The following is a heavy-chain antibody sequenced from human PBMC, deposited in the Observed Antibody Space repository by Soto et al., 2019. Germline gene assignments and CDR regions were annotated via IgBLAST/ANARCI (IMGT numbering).Heavy chain of an antibody. D-gene: IGHD2-2*01. CDR2: MNPNSGNT. CDR3: SGNPYASASFDP. J-gene: IGHJ5*02. Sequence: QVQLVQSGAEVKKPGASVKVSCKASGYNFIDYAIHWVRQSAGQGLEWMGWMNPNSGNTGYAQKFQGRVTMTRDTSIGTAYVELSSLKTKVTAVYYRSGNPYASASFDPWRHGKVVNVSS. V-gene: IGHV1-8*01. CDR1: GYNFIDYA.